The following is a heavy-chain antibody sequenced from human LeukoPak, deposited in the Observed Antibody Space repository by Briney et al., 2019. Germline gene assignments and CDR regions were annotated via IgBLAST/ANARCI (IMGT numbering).Heavy chain of an antibody. CDR1: GFTFSSYS. Sequence: PGGSLRLSCAASGFTFSSYSMNWVRQAPGKGLEWVSSISSSSSYIYYADSVKGRFTISRDNAKNSLYLQMNSLRAEDTAAYYCARDKYYDSSGYYSPFDYWGQGTLVTVSS. CDR3: ARDKYYDSSGYYSPFDY. V-gene: IGHV3-21*01. CDR2: ISSSSSYI. J-gene: IGHJ4*02. D-gene: IGHD3-22*01.